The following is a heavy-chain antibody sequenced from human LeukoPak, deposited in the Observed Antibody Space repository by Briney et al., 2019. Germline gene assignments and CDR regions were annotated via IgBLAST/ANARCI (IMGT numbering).Heavy chain of an antibody. D-gene: IGHD2-21*02. V-gene: IGHV1-2*02. Sequence: ASVKVSCKASGYTFTGYYMHWVRQAPGQGLEWMGWIDPHSGGTNSAQKFQGRVTMTRDTSISAVYMELTSLRSDDTAVYYCAVSIQAPAIPAFDYWGQGTLVTVSS. CDR3: AVSIQAPAIPAFDY. CDR2: IDPHSGGT. J-gene: IGHJ4*02. CDR1: GYTFTGYY.